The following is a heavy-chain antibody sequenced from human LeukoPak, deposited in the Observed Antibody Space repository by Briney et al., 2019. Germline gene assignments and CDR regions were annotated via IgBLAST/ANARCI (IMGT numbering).Heavy chain of an antibody. CDR3: ARGFAVTTGAHDY. D-gene: IGHD4-17*01. Sequence: GGSLRLSCATSGFSFTSYGIHWVRQAPGKGLEWVAVMWYDGSNKYYADSVKGRFTLSRDTSKKTLYLQLNSLRAEDTAVYYCARGFAVTTGAHDYWGQGTLVTVSS. J-gene: IGHJ4*02. CDR1: GFSFTSYG. V-gene: IGHV3-33*01. CDR2: MWYDGSNK.